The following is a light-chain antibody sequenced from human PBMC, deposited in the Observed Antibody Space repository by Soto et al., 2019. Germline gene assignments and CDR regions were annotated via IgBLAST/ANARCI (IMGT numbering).Light chain of an antibody. J-gene: IGLJ1*01. CDR2: EGS. CDR1: SSDVGSYNL. Sequence: QSALTQPASVPGSPGQSITISCTGTSSDVGSYNLVSWYQQHPGKAPKLMIYEGSKRPSGVSNRFSGSKSGNTASLTISGLQAEDEADYYCCSYAGSSIPYVFGTGTKLTVL. CDR3: CSYAGSSIPYV. V-gene: IGLV2-23*01.